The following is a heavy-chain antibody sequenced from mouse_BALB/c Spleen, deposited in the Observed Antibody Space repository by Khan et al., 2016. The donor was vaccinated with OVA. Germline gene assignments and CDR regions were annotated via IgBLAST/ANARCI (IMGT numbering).Heavy chain of an antibody. CDR1: GYTFTNYG. V-gene: IGHV9-3*02. J-gene: IGHJ2*01. CDR3: AKESTSRFDY. Sequence: QIQLVQSGPELKKPGETVKISCKASGYTFTNYGMNWVKQAPGKGLRWMGWINTNTGEPTYAEEFMGRFAFSLETSASTAYLQINNLKNEDTATYVCAKESTSRFDYWGQGTTLTVSS. CDR2: INTNTGEP.